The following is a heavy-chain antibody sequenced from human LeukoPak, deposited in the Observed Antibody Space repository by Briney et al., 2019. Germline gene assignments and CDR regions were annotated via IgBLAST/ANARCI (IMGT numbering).Heavy chain of an antibody. Sequence: SQTLSLTCTVSGGSISSGDYYWSWIRQPPGKGLEWIGYIYYSGSTYYNPSLKSRVTISVDTSKNQFSLKLSSVTAADTAVYYCARLGYCSSTSCYTARGGYWFDPWGQGTLVTVSS. CDR1: GGSISSGDYY. CDR2: IYYSGST. J-gene: IGHJ5*02. D-gene: IGHD2-2*02. V-gene: IGHV4-30-4*08. CDR3: ARLGYCSSTSCYTARGGYWFDP.